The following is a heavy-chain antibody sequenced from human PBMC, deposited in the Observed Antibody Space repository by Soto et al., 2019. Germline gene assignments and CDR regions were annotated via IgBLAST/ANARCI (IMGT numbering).Heavy chain of an antibody. Sequence: ASVKVSCKASGYTFTSYGISWVRQAPGQGLEWMGWISAYNGNTNYAQKLQGRVTMTTDTSTSTAYMELRSLRSDDTAVYYCASNYDSWTGYLEYFDYWGQGTLVTVSS. CDR1: GYTFTSYG. J-gene: IGHJ4*02. D-gene: IGHD3-9*01. CDR3: ASNYDSWTGYLEYFDY. V-gene: IGHV1-18*01. CDR2: ISAYNGNT.